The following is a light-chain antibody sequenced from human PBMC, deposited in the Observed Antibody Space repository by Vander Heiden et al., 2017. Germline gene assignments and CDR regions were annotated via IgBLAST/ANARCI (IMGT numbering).Light chain of an antibody. CDR2: EVS. J-gene: IGLJ1*01. Sequence: QSPLPQPPSASGSPVQSVTISCTGTSSDVGGYNYVAWYQQHPGKAPKLMIYEVSKRPSGVPDRFSGSKSGNTASLTVYGLQAEDEADYYCSSYAGSRGVFGTGTKVTVL. CDR3: SSYAGSRGV. V-gene: IGLV2-8*01. CDR1: SSDVGGYNY.